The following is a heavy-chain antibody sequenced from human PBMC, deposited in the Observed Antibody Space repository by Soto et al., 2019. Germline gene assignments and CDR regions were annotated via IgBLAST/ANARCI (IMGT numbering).Heavy chain of an antibody. CDR1: GGPISSYY. V-gene: IGHV4-59*08. CDR3: ARQGPGYYYYMDV. Sequence: PSETLSLTCTVSGGPISSYYLSWIRQPPGKGLEWIGYIYYSGSTNYNPSLKSRVTISVDTSKNHFSLKLSSVTAADTAVYYCARQGPGYYYYMDVWGKGTMVTVSS. CDR2: IYYSGST. J-gene: IGHJ6*03.